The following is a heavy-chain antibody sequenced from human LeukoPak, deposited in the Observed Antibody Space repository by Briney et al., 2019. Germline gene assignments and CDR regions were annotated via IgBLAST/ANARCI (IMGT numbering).Heavy chain of an antibody. CDR3: ARARRDSGYYKVDY. CDR2: TNRSGGA. V-gene: IGHV4-34*01. Sequence: PSETLSLTCAVYGGSLSGSYWSWIRQPPGKGLEWIGETNRSGGANYNPSLKSRVTLSIDKSKNQFSLNLNSVTAADTAVYYCARARRDSGYYKVDYWGQGTLVTVSS. J-gene: IGHJ4*02. CDR1: GGSLSGSY. D-gene: IGHD3-3*01.